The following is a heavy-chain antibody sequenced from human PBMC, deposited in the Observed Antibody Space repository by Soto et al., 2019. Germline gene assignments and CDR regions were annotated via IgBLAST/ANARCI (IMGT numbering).Heavy chain of an antibody. J-gene: IGHJ4*02. CDR2: ISAYNGNT. D-gene: IGHD3-16*01. V-gene: IGHV1-18*04. CDR3: ARAPKGGRPQYYFDY. Sequence: ASVKVSCKASGYTFTSYGISWVRQAPGQGLEWMGWISAYNGNTNYAQKLQGRVTMTTDTSTSTAYMELRSLRSDDTAVYYCARAPKGGRPQYYFDYWGQGTLVTVSS. CDR1: GYTFTSYG.